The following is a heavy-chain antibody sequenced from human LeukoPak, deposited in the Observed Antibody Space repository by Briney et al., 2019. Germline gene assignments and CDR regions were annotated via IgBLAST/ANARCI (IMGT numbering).Heavy chain of an antibody. D-gene: IGHD2-2*01. J-gene: IGHJ4*02. CDR3: ASTPDIVVVPSY. CDR1: GFTFSSYG. CDR2: IRYDGSNK. V-gene: IGHV3-30*02. Sequence: PGGSLRLSCAASGFTFSSYGMHWVRQAPGKGLERVAFIRYDGSNKYYADSVKGRFTISRDNSKNTLYLQMNSLRAEDTAVYYCASTPDIVVVPSYWGQGTLVTVSS.